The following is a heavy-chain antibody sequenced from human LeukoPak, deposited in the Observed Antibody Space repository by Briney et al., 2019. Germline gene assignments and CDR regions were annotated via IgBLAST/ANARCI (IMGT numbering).Heavy chain of an antibody. D-gene: IGHD3-10*02. CDR3: ARATMLGSYYGLDV. CDR1: GFTVSSNY. CDR2: IYSGGST. V-gene: IGHV3-66*01. Sequence: GGSLRLSCVGSGFTVSSNYMSWVRQAPGKGLEWVSVIYSGGSTYYADSVKGRFTISRDDSKNTLYLQMNSLRGEDTAVFYCARATMLGSYYGLDVWGQGTTVTVSS. J-gene: IGHJ6*02.